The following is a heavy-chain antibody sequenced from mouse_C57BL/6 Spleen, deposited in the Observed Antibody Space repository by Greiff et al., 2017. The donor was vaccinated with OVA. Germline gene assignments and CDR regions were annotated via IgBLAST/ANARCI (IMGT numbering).Heavy chain of an antibody. D-gene: IGHD1-2*01. Sequence: QVQLQQSGAELVRPGSSVKLSCKASGYTFTSYWMHWVKQRPIQGLEWIGNIDPSDSETHYNQKFKDKATLTVDKSSSTAYMQLSSLTSEDSAVYYCARGDYYGPYFDYWGQGTTLTVSS. J-gene: IGHJ2*01. CDR3: ARGDYYGPYFDY. CDR2: IDPSDSET. V-gene: IGHV1-52*01. CDR1: GYTFTSYW.